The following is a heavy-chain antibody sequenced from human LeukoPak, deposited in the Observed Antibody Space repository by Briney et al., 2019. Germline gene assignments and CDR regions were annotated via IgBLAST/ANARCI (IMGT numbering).Heavy chain of an antibody. CDR2: ISTSSSYI. J-gene: IGHJ6*03. CDR3: ARAAIAAARIYYYMDV. CDR1: GFTFSSYS. Sequence: GGTLRLSCVASGFTFSSYSMNWVRQAPGKGLEWVSFISTSSSYIHNADSVKGRFTISRDNAENSLYLQMNSLRAEDTAVYYCARAAIAAARIYYYMDVWGKGTTVTVSS. V-gene: IGHV3-21*01. D-gene: IGHD6-13*01.